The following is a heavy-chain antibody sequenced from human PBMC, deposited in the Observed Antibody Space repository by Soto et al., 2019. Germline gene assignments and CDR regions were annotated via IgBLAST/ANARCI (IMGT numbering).Heavy chain of an antibody. J-gene: IGHJ5*02. CDR2: IDPSDSYT. V-gene: IGHV5-10-1*01. D-gene: IGHD1-7*01. CDR3: ARPKGITGTNLDP. Sequence: GESLKISCKGSGYSVTSYWMSWVRQMPGKGLEWMGRIDPSDSYTNYSPSFQGHVTISADKSISTAYLQWSSLKASDTAMYYCARPKGITGTNLDPWGQGTLVTVSS. CDR1: GYSVTSYW.